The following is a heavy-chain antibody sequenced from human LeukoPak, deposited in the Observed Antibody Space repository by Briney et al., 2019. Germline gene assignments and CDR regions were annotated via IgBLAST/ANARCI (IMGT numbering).Heavy chain of an antibody. CDR3: VRHFPLGDYYDSSGLGFDY. V-gene: IGHV4-61*02. D-gene: IGHD3-22*01. J-gene: IGHJ4*02. Sequence: SETLSLTCTVYGGSISSGSYYWSWIRQPAGKGLEWIGRIYTSGSTNYNPSLKSRVTISVDTSKNQFSLKLISVTAADTAVYYCVRHFPLGDYYDSSGLGFDYWGQGTLVTVSS. CDR2: IYTSGST. CDR1: GGSISSGSYY.